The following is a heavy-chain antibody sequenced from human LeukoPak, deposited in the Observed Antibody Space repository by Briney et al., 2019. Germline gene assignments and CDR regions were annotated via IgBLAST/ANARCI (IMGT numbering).Heavy chain of an antibody. D-gene: IGHD3-3*01. CDR2: IIPIFGTA. CDR3: AREIYDFWSGYYKGNDY. V-gene: IGHV1-69*05. CDR1: GGTFSSYA. Sequence: SSVKVSCKASGGTFSSYAISWVRQAPGQGLEWMGRIIPIFGTANYAQKFQGRVTITTDESTSTAYMELSSLRSEDTAVYYCAREIYDFWSGYYKGNDYWGQGTLVTVSS. J-gene: IGHJ4*02.